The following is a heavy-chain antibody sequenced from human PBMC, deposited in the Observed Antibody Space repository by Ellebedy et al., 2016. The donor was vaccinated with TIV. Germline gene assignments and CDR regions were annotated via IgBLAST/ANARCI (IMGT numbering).Heavy chain of an antibody. D-gene: IGHD3-10*01. V-gene: IGHV3-11*01. CDR3: ARDSNYGSGSYYRGYYYYGMDV. CDR1: GFTFSDYY. CDR2: ISSSGSTI. Sequence: LSLTCAASGFTFSDYYISWIRQAPGKGLEWVSYISSSGSTIYYADSVKGRFTISRDNAKNSLYLQMNSLRAGDTAVYYCARDSNYGSGSYYRGYYYYGMDVWGQGTTVTVSS. J-gene: IGHJ6*02.